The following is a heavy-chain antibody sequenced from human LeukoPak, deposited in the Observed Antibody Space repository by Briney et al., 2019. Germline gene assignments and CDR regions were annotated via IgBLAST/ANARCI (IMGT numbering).Heavy chain of an antibody. D-gene: IGHD5-12*01. J-gene: IGHJ3*01. V-gene: IGHV3-21*01. CDR3: ARAWLSVTSSAFDV. CDR1: GFTFSSYS. Sequence: PGGSLRLSCAASGFTFSSYSMNWVRQAPGKGLEWVSSISSSSSYIYYADSVKGRFTISRDNAKNSLYLQMNSLRAEDTAVYYCARAWLSVTSSAFDVWGQGTMVTVSS. CDR2: ISSSSSYI.